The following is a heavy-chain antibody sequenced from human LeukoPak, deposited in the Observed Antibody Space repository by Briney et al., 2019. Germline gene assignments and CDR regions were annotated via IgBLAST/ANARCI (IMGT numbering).Heavy chain of an antibody. CDR3: ARESMTTVFDY. J-gene: IGHJ4*02. V-gene: IGHV3-48*01. D-gene: IGHD4-17*01. CDR1: GFTFSSYS. Sequence: PGGSLRLSCAASGFTFSSYSMNWVRQAPGKGLEWVSYISSSSTIYYADSVKGRFTISRDNAKNSLYLQMNSLRAEDTAVYYCARESMTTVFDYWGQGTLVTVSS. CDR2: ISSSSTI.